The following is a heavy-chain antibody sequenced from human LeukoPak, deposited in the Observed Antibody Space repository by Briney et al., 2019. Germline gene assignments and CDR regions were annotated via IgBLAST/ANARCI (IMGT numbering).Heavy chain of an antibody. D-gene: IGHD2-15*01. J-gene: IGHJ4*02. CDR1: GFTFSSYA. CDR3: AREGVAIDY. Sequence: PGGSLRLSCAASGFTFSSYAMHWVRQAPGKGLEWVAVISYDGSNKYYADSVKGRFTISRDNSKNTLYLQMNSLRAEDTAVYYCAREGVAIDYWGQGTLVTVSS. V-gene: IGHV3-30*01. CDR2: ISYDGSNK.